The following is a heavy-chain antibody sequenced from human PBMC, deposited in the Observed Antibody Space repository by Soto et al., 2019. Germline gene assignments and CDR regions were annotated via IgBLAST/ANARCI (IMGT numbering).Heavy chain of an antibody. D-gene: IGHD2-8*02. J-gene: IGHJ4*02. Sequence: PPETLSLTSTDSGGYISGYYWSCIRQPPGKGLEWLGYIFYSGPTNYHPSLQSRLTISVDTSKNQFTLTLSSVTAADTAVYYCAKGWGRGVPGGDYFDSWGLGTLVTVSS. V-gene: IGHV4-59*01. CDR3: AKGWGRGVPGGDYFDS. CDR1: GGYISGYY. CDR2: IFYSGPT.